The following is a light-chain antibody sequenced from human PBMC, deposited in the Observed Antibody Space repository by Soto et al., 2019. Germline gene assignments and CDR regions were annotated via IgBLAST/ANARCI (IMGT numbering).Light chain of an antibody. V-gene: IGKV1-39*01. J-gene: IGKJ1*01. CDR3: QQSFSFLWT. Sequence: DIQMTQSPSSVSASVGDRVTISCRASQSISSYLNWYQQKPGKAPKLVISAALSLQSGVPSRFSGSGSGTDFTLAISSLQPEDFATYYCQQSFSFLWTFGQGTKVEIK. CDR2: AAL. CDR1: QSISSY.